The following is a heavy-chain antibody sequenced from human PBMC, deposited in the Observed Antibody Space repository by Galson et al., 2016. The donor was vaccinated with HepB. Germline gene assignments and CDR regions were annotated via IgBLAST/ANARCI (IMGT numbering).Heavy chain of an antibody. CDR2: ISDSGDST. CDR3: AKQRPGLY. CDR1: GFTFSSYA. Sequence: SLRLSCAASGFTFSSYAMSWARQAPGKGLEWVSSISDSGDSTYYADSVRGRFTISRDNSKNTLYLQMNSLRGEDTAVYYCAKQRPGLYWLQGTLVTVSS. J-gene: IGHJ4*02. V-gene: IGHV3-23*01.